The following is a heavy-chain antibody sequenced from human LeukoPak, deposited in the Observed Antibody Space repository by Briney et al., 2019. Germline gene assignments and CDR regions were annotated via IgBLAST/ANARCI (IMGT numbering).Heavy chain of an antibody. CDR2: INHTGST. Sequence: SETLSLTCAVYGGSFSGYYWSWIRQPPGKGLEWIGEINHTGSTYYNPSLKSRVTISVDTSKNQFSLKLSSVTAADTAVYYCARGYCTNAVCSLGPTQAWGQGTLVTVSS. D-gene: IGHD2-8*01. CDR1: GGSFSGYY. J-gene: IGHJ4*02. CDR3: ARGYCTNAVCSLGPTQA. V-gene: IGHV4-34*01.